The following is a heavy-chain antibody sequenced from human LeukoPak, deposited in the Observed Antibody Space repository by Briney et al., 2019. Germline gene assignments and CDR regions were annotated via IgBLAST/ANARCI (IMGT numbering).Heavy chain of an antibody. CDR2: ISSSSSYT. J-gene: IGHJ4*02. V-gene: IGHV3-11*05. CDR1: GFTFSSYD. D-gene: IGHD3-22*01. Sequence: PGGSLRLSCAASGFTFSSYDMIWVRQAPGKGLEWVSYISSSSSYTNYADSVKGRFTISRDNAKNSLYLQMNSLRAEDTAVYYCAGGSSLYYYDSSGYQDYWGQGTLVTVSS. CDR3: AGGSSLYYYDSSGYQDY.